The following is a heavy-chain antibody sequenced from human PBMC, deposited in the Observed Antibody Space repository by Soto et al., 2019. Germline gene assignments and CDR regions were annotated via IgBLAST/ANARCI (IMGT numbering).Heavy chain of an antibody. CDR3: ARDSGYGDPFDY. CDR2: VYSGGGT. J-gene: IGHJ4*02. D-gene: IGHD4-17*01. V-gene: IGHV4-59*01. CDR1: GGSLRGYS. Sequence: SETLSLTCTVSGGSLRGYSWSWIRQSPGKGLEWIGYVYSGGGTNYSPSFMGRVTISVDTTDNQFSLKLNSVTAADTAMYYCARDSGYGDPFDYWGQGTLVTVSS.